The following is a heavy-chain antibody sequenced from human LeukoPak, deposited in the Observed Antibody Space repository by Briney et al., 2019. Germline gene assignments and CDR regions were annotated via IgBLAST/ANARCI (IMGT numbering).Heavy chain of an antibody. CDR2: ISGSGGST. V-gene: IGHV3-23*01. Sequence: PGGSLRLSCAATGASDFTFRNAWMSWVRQAPGKGLEWVSAISGSGGSTYYADSVKGRFTISRDNSKNTLYLQMNSLRAEDTAVYYCANFWASRPYSGYPRGDLGYWGQGTLVTVSS. D-gene: IGHD5-12*01. J-gene: IGHJ4*02. CDR1: GASDFTFRNAW. CDR3: ANFWASRPYSGYPRGDLGY.